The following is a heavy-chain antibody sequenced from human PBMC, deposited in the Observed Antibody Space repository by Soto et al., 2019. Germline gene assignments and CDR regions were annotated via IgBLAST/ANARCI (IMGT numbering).Heavy chain of an antibody. CDR2: ISYDGSNK. V-gene: IGHV3-30*18. CDR1: GFTFSSYG. J-gene: IGHJ3*02. Sequence: QVQLVESGGGVVQPGRSMRLSCAASGFTFSSYGMHWVRQAPGKGLEWVAVISYDGSNKYYADSVKGRFTISRDNSKNSLYLHMNSLRAEDTSVYYCAKDVYYLWSVGGHAFDIWGQGTMGIVSS. D-gene: IGHD3-3*01. CDR3: AKDVYYLWSVGGHAFDI.